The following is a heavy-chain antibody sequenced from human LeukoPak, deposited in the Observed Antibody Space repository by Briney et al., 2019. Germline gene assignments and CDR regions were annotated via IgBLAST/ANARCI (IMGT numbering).Heavy chain of an antibody. CDR2: IYPGDSDT. CDR3: AMVRGVPPDAFDI. Sequence: RLGESLKISCKGSGYSFTSYWIGWVRQMPGKGLEWMGIIYPGDSDTRYSPSFQGQVTISADKSISTAYLQWSSLKASDTAMYYCAMVRGVPPDAFDIWGQGTMVTVSS. V-gene: IGHV5-51*01. J-gene: IGHJ3*02. CDR1: GYSFTSYW. D-gene: IGHD3-10*01.